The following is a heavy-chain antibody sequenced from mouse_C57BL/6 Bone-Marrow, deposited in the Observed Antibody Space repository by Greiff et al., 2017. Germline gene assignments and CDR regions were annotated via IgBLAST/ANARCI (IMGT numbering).Heavy chain of an antibody. CDR3: ARDYGSSPSYWYFDV. J-gene: IGHJ1*03. V-gene: IGHV1-59*01. CDR1: GYTFTSYW. Sequence: QVQLQQPGAELVRPGTSVKLSCKASGYTFTSYWMHWVKQRPGQGLEWIGVIDPSDSYTNSNQKFKGKATLTVDTSSSTAYMQLSSLTSEDSAVYSCARDYGSSPSYWYFDVWGTGTTVTVSS. D-gene: IGHD1-1*01. CDR2: IDPSDSYT.